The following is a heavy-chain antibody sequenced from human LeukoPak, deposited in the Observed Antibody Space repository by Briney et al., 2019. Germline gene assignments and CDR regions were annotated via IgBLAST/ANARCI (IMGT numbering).Heavy chain of an antibody. CDR2: ISSSSSYI. CDR1: GFTFSSYS. Sequence: PGGSLRLSCAASGFTFSSYSMNWVRQAPGKGLEWVSSISSSSSYIYYADSVKGRFTISRDNAKNSLYLQMNSLRAEDTAVYYCPTNKYPGIAAAAKEDYWGQGTLVTVSS. D-gene: IGHD6-13*01. CDR3: PTNKYPGIAAAAKEDY. J-gene: IGHJ4*02. V-gene: IGHV3-21*01.